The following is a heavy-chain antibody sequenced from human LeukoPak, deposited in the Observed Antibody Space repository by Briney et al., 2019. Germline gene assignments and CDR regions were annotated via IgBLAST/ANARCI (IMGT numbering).Heavy chain of an antibody. CDR1: GFTFSSYT. Sequence: GGSLRLSCAASGFTFSSYTMHWVRQAPGKGLEWGSAISGSGGSTYYADSVKGRFTISRDNSKNTAYLQMNTLRAQDTAVYYCAKDYPLDYWGQGALVTVSS. J-gene: IGHJ4*02. CDR3: AKDYPLDY. V-gene: IGHV3-23*01. CDR2: ISGSGGST.